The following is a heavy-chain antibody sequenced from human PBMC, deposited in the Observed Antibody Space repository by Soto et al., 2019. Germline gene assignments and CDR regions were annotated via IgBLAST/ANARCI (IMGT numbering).Heavy chain of an antibody. CDR2: ISSTTNYI. CDR1: GFTFTRYS. Sequence: GGSLRLSCAASGFTFTRYSMNWVRQAPGKGLEWVSSISSTTNYIYYADSMKGRFTVSRDNAKNSVYLQMNSLRAEDTAVYYCAREYYYDLGVYFDYWGQGTLVTVSS. D-gene: IGHD3-22*01. J-gene: IGHJ4*02. CDR3: AREYYYDLGVYFDY. V-gene: IGHV3-21*01.